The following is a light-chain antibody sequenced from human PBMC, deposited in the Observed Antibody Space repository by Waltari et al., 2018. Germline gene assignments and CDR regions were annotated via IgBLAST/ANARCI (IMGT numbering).Light chain of an antibody. CDR2: NAS. CDR1: QSVGHY. J-gene: IGKJ4*01. V-gene: IGKV3D-15*01. CDR3: QQYHDWPLT. Sequence: ENVMTQSPAILSVSPVERATLSCRASQSVGHYLAGYQHQPGQTPRLLIHNASTRLTGIPARFSGSGSGTEFTLTISSLQSEDSALYYCQQYHDWPLTFGGGTRVEIK.